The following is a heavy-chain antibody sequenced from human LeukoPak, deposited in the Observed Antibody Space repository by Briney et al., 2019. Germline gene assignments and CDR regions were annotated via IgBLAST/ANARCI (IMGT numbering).Heavy chain of an antibody. V-gene: IGHV1-2*04. Sequence: ASVKVSFKASGYTFTGYYMHWVRPAPGQGLEWMGWINPNSGGTNYAQKFQGWVTMTRDTSISTAYMELSRLRSDDTAVYYCARGLDSSGWPPFDYWGQGTLVTASS. CDR1: GYTFTGYY. CDR3: ARGLDSSGWPPFDY. D-gene: IGHD6-19*01. J-gene: IGHJ4*02. CDR2: INPNSGGT.